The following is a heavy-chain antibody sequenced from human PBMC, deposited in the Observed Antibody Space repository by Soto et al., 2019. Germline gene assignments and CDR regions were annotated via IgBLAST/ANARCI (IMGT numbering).Heavy chain of an antibody. CDR2: ISYDGSNK. Sequence: QVQLVESGGGVVQPGRSLRLSCAASGFTFSSYAMHWVRQAPGKGLEWVAVISYDGSNKYYADSVKGRFTISRDNSKNTLYMQMNSLRAEDTAVYYCARDGVAGYFDYWGQGNLVTVSS. D-gene: IGHD6-19*01. CDR3: ARDGVAGYFDY. CDR1: GFTFSSYA. J-gene: IGHJ4*02. V-gene: IGHV3-30-3*01.